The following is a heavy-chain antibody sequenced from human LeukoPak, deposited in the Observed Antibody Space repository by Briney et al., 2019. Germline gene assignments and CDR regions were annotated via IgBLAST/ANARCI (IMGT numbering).Heavy chain of an antibody. CDR3: AREDDDWGPNSFDL. CDR1: GFTFSDYS. D-gene: IGHD7-27*01. Sequence: GGSLRLSCAASGFTFSDYSMNWVRQAPGKGPEWVSYIVSSSHVTHYADSVMGRFAISRDNAKSSLYLQVDSLRTDDTAVYYCAREDDDWGPNSFDLWGPGTKVTVS. J-gene: IGHJ3*01. V-gene: IGHV3-48*01. CDR2: IVSSSHVT.